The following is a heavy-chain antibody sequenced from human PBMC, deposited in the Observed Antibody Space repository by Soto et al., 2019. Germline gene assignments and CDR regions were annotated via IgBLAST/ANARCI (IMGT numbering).Heavy chain of an antibody. CDR3: ARRVYGYSYAD. CDR2: IYPGDSDT. V-gene: IGHV5-51*01. D-gene: IGHD5-18*01. Sequence: GESLKISCKASGYSFTTYWVGWVRQMPGKGLEWMGIIYPGDSDTRYSPSFQGQVTISADKSISTAYLQWSSLKASDTAIYYCARRVYGYSYADCGQGTLVTVSS. CDR1: GYSFTTYW. J-gene: IGHJ4*02.